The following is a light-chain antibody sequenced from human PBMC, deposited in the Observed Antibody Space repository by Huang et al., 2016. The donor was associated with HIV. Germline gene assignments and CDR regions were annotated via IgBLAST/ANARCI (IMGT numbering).Light chain of an antibody. Sequence: VMTQSPASLSASPGARVTLSCRASQGVRTNLAGYQQKPGQAPTLLMSGASTRATGTPPRFSGSGSGTDFTLTIPSLQSSDSAIYYCQQYNDWPPLTFGGGTKVEI. V-gene: IGKV3D-15*01. J-gene: IGKJ4*01. CDR3: QQYNDWPPLT. CDR2: GAS. CDR1: QGVRTN.